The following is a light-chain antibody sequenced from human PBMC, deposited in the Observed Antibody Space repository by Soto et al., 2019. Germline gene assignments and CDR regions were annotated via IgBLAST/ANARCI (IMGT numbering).Light chain of an antibody. Sequence: QSALTQPASVSGSPGQSITISCTGTSSDIGSYNYVSWYQQGPGKAPKLIIYDAYNRPSGVSNRFSGSKSGNTASLTISGLQTEDEADYYCSSFTTTSTLVFGGGTKVTVL. CDR1: SSDIGSYNY. V-gene: IGLV2-14*01. J-gene: IGLJ2*01. CDR2: DAY. CDR3: SSFTTTSTLV.